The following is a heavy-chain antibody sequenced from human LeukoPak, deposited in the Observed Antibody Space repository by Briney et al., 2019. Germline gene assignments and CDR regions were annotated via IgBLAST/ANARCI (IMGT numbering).Heavy chain of an antibody. CDR3: AKDYGGISGTSYYFDY. V-gene: IGHV3-23*01. Sequence: GGSLRLSCAASGFTFSSYGMSWVRQAPGKGLEYLSAISGSGGNTYYADSVKGRFTISRDNSKNTLYLQMNSLRAEDTALYYCAKDYGGISGTSYYFDYWGQGTLVTVSS. D-gene: IGHD4-23*01. CDR2: ISGSGGNT. CDR1: GFTFSSYG. J-gene: IGHJ4*02.